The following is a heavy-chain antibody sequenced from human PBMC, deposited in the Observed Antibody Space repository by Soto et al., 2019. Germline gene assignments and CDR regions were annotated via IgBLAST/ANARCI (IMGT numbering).Heavy chain of an antibody. V-gene: IGHV3-23*01. CDR2: ISGRGGST. CDR3: ANWGPEWIVVVPASDY. J-gene: IGHJ4*02. CDR1: GFTFSSYA. Sequence: GGSLRLSCAASGFTFSSYAMSWVRQAPGKGLEWVSAISGRGGSTYYADSVKGRFTISRDNSKNTLYLQMNSLRAEDTAVYYCANWGPEWIVVVPASDYWGQGTLVTVSS. D-gene: IGHD2-2*01.